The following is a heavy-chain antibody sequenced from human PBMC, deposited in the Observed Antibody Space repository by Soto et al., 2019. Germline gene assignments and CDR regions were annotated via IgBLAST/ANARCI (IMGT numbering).Heavy chain of an antibody. CDR1: GGSISSYY. Sequence: PSETLSLTCTVSGGSISSYYWSWIRQPPGKGLEWIGHIYYTGDNFENPSHKSRLTMSIDTSQNQFSLKLRSVTAAVTAVYYCARDAESNNSDSRSYYPHFDPWGQGTQVTVSS. CDR3: ARDAESNNSDSRSYYPHFDP. J-gene: IGHJ5*02. D-gene: IGHD3-22*01. CDR2: IYYTGDN. V-gene: IGHV4-59*04.